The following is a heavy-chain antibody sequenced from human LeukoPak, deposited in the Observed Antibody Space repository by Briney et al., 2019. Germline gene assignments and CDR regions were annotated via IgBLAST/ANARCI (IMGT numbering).Heavy chain of an antibody. CDR1: GFTFSSYG. J-gene: IGHJ4*02. CDR2: IQYDGSNK. Sequence: GGSLRLSCTASGFTFSSYGIHWVRQAPGKGLEWVAFIQYDGSNKYYADSVKGRFTISRDNSKNTLYLQMNSLRAEDTAVYYCAKTLYGTVSYYLFDYWGQGNLVTVSS. CDR3: AKTLYGTVSYYLFDY. D-gene: IGHD3-10*01. V-gene: IGHV3-30*02.